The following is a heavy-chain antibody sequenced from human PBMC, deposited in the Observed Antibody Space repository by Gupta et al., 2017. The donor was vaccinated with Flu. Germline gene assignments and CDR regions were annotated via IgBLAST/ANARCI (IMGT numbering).Heavy chain of an antibody. J-gene: IGHJ4*02. D-gene: IGHD5-18*01. CDR3: ARDLDLWDSYGSAFDY. Sequence: GLRQAPGQRLEWMGWINAGNGNTHYSQDFLGRVTITRDTPATTAYMELSRLRSADTAVYYCARDLDLWDSYGSAFDYWGQGTLVTVSS. CDR2: INAGNGNT. V-gene: IGHV1-3*01.